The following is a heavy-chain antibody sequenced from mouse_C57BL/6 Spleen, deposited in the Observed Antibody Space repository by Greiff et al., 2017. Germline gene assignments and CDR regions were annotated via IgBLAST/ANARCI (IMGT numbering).Heavy chain of an antibody. D-gene: IGHD2-4*01. CDR1: GYTFTSYW. V-gene: IGHV1-55*01. J-gene: IGHJ3*01. CDR2: IYPGSGST. Sequence: VQPQQPGAELVKPGASVKMSCKASGYTFTSYWITWVKQRPGQGLEWIGDIYPGSGSTNYNEKFKSKATRTVDTSSSTAYMQLSSLTSEDSAVYYCAAGDYDSAWFAYWGQGTLVTVSA. CDR3: AAGDYDSAWFAY.